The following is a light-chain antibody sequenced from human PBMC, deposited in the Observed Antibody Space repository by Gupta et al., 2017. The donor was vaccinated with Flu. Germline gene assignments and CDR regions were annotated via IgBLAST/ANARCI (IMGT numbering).Light chain of an antibody. V-gene: IGKV3-20*01. CDR1: QSVSSSY. Sequence: EIVLTQSPGTLSSSPGERATLSCRASQSVSSSYLAWYQQKPGQAPRPLIYGASSRATGIPDRFSGSGSGTDFTLTISRLEAEDFAVYYCQQYGSSPPYSFGQGTKLEIK. CDR3: QQYGSSPPYS. CDR2: GAS. J-gene: IGKJ2*03.